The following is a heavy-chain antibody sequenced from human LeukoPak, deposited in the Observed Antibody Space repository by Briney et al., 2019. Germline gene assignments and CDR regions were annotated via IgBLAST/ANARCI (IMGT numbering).Heavy chain of an antibody. CDR2: INHSGST. J-gene: IGHJ3*02. D-gene: IGHD2-15*01. CDR1: GGSFSRYY. V-gene: IGHV4-34*01. CDR3: ARYVVVVAARFAFDI. Sequence: PSETLSLTCAVYGGSFSRYYWSWIRQPPGKGLEWIGEINHSGSTNYNPSLKSRVTISVDTSKNQFSLKLSSVTAADTAVYYCARYVVVVAARFAFDIWGQGTMVTVSS.